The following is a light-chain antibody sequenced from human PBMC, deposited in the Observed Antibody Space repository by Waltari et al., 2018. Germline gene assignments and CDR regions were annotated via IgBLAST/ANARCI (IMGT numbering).Light chain of an antibody. CDR2: AAS. Sequence: DIQLTQSPSLLSASVGDRVTITCRASQGISSFLAWYQQKPGKAPNLLIYAASSLQSGVPSRFSGSGSGTECTLTISSLQPEDSATYYCLHLNTYAWTFGQGTKVEI. CDR1: QGISSF. J-gene: IGKJ1*01. CDR3: LHLNTYAWT. V-gene: IGKV1-9*01.